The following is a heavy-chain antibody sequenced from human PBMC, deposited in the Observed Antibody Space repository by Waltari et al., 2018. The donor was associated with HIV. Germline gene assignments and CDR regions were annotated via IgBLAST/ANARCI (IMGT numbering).Heavy chain of an antibody. J-gene: IGHJ5*02. V-gene: IGHV1-18*01. CDR2: ISAYNGNT. CDR3: ARDGYYDFWSGRNWFDP. D-gene: IGHD3-3*01. CDR1: GYTFTTFG. Sequence: QVQLVQSGAEVKKPGASVKVSCKASGYTFTTFGITWVRQAPGQGLEWMGWISAYNGNTNYAQKLQGRVTMTTDTSTSTAYMELRSLRSDDTAVYYCARDGYYDFWSGRNWFDPWGQGTLVTVSS.